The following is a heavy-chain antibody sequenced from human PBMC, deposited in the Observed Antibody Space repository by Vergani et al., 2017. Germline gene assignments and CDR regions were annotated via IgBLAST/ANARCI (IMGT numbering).Heavy chain of an antibody. CDR3: AREDLVGATSWNWFDP. D-gene: IGHD1-26*01. J-gene: IGHJ5*02. CDR2: INPNSGNT. CDR1: GYTFTGYY. Sequence: QVQLVQSGAEVKKPGASVKVSCKASGYTFTGYYMHWVRQAPGQGLEWMGWINPNSGNTNYAQKLQGRVTMTTDTSTSTAYMELRSLRSDDTAVYYCAREDLVGATSWNWFDPWGQGTLVTVSS. V-gene: IGHV1-2*02.